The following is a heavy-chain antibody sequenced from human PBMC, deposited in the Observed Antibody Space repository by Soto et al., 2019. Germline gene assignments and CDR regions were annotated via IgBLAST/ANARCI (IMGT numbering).Heavy chain of an antibody. Sequence: SETMSLTCTVSGGSISMYYWSWIRQPPGKGLEWIGYIYYSVSTNYNPSLKRRVTISVDTSQNQFSLKLSSVTAAATAVYYCARDNTDPDFGSSTSSSTPWFDPCGQGSRVTVSS. CDR1: GGSISMYY. CDR2: IYYSVST. J-gene: IGHJ5*02. CDR3: ARDNTDPDFGSSTSSSTPWFDP. D-gene: IGHD2-2*02. V-gene: IGHV4-59*01.